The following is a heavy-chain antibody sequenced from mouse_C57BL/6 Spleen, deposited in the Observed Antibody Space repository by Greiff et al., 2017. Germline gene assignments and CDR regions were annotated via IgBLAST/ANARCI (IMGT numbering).Heavy chain of an antibody. CDR1: GFTFSSYA. J-gene: IGHJ1*03. CDR3: ARGPYDGSDWYFDV. D-gene: IGHD2-3*01. V-gene: IGHV5-4*03. Sequence: EVKLMESGGGLVKPGGSLKLSCAASGFTFSSYAMSWVRQTPEKRLEWVATISDGGSYTYYPNNVKGRFTISRDNAKNNLYLQRSHLKSEDTAMYYCARGPYDGSDWYFDVWGTGTTVTVSS. CDR2: ISDGGSYT.